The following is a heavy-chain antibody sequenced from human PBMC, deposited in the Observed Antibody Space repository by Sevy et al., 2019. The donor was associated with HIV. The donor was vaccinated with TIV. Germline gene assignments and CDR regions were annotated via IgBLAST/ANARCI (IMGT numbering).Heavy chain of an antibody. Sequence: ASVKVSCKASGYTFTSYGISWVRQAPGQGLEWMGWISAYNGNTNYAQKLQDRVTMTTDTSTSTAYMELRSLRSDDTAVYYCARDSKERFLEWLLEAYGMDVWGQGTTVTVSS. D-gene: IGHD3-3*01. V-gene: IGHV1-18*01. CDR3: ARDSKERFLEWLLEAYGMDV. CDR1: GYTFTSYG. J-gene: IGHJ6*02. CDR2: ISAYNGNT.